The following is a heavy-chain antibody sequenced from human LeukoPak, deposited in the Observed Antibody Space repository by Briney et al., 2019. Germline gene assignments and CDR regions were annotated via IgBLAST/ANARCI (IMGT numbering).Heavy chain of an antibody. CDR2: ISSSSDYI. CDR1: GFTFSSYS. Sequence: PGRSLRLSCAASGFTFSSYSMNWVRQAPGKGLEWVSSISSSSDYIYYADSVKGRFTISRDNAQNSLYLQMNSLRAEDTAVYYCARETLTYFYDSGSRHWGQGTLVTVSS. V-gene: IGHV3-21*06. J-gene: IGHJ4*02. D-gene: IGHD3-10*01. CDR3: ARETLTYFYDSGSRH.